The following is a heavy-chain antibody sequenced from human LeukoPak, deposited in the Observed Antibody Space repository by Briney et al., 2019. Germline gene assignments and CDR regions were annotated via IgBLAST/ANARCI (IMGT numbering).Heavy chain of an antibody. Sequence: GESLKISCKGSGYSFTSYWIGWVRQMPGKGLEWMGIIYPGDSDTRYSPSFQGQVTISADKSISTAYLQWSSLKASDTAMYYCARLSKAAAGPGFHDAFDIWGQGTMVTVSS. V-gene: IGHV5-51*01. CDR2: IYPGDSDT. D-gene: IGHD6-13*01. J-gene: IGHJ3*02. CDR3: ARLSKAAAGPGFHDAFDI. CDR1: GYSFTSYW.